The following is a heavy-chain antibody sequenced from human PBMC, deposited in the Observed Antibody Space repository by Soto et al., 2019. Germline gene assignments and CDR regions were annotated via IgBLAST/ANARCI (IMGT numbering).Heavy chain of an antibody. CDR2: ISGSGGST. D-gene: IGHD5-12*01. Sequence: EVQLLESGGGLVQPGGSLRLSCAASGFTFSSYAMSWVRQAPGKGLEWVSAISGSGGSTYYADSVKGRFTISRDNSKNTLYLQMNSLRAEDTAVYYCATDLRGYSGYEADYFDYWGQGTLVTVSS. CDR3: ATDLRGYSGYEADYFDY. V-gene: IGHV3-23*01. J-gene: IGHJ4*02. CDR1: GFTFSSYA.